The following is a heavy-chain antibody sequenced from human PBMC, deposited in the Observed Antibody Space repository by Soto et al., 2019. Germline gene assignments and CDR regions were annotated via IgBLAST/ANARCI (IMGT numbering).Heavy chain of an antibody. V-gene: IGHV4-34*01. CDR1: GGSVNSGNYY. Sequence: QVQLQQWGAGLLKPSETLSLTCAVNGGSVNSGNYYWSWIRQPPGKGLEWMGAMSHSGGTHFNPSLRSRVTISVDTSKNQSSLKMSSVTAADTALYYCARVERGTATTVVDAFDIWGPGTMVTVSS. J-gene: IGHJ3*02. D-gene: IGHD1-1*01. CDR3: ARVERGTATTVVDAFDI. CDR2: MSHSGGT.